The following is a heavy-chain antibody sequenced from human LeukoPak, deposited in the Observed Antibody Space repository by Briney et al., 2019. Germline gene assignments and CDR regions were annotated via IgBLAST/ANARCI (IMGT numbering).Heavy chain of an antibody. Sequence: GGSLTLSCAASGFTFSNYGMHRVRQAPGKGLEWVAVIWYDGSNKYYADSVKGRFTISRDNSKNTLYLQMNSLRAEDTAVYYCARDRAGTFDYWGQGTLVTVSS. V-gene: IGHV3-33*01. CDR1: GFTFSNYG. CDR2: IWYDGSNK. CDR3: ARDRAGTFDY. J-gene: IGHJ4*02. D-gene: IGHD6-19*01.